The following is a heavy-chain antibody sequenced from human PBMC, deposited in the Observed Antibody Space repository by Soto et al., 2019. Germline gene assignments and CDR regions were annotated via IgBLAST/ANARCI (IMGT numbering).Heavy chain of an antibody. CDR1: GFTVSSNY. J-gene: IGHJ6*02. Sequence: TGGSLRLSCAASGFTVSSNYMSWVRQAPGKGLEWVSVIYSGGSTYYADSVKGRFTISRDNSKNTLYLQMNSLRAEDTAVYYCARVDYSNYYYYYYGMDVWGQGTTVTVSS. CDR3: ARVDYSNYYYYYYGMDV. V-gene: IGHV3-53*01. CDR2: IYSGGST. D-gene: IGHD4-4*01.